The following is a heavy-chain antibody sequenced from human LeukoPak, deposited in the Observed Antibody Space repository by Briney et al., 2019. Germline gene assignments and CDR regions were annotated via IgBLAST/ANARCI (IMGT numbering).Heavy chain of an antibody. Sequence: GASVKVSCKASGYTFTGYYMHWVRQAPGQGLEWMGWINPNSGGTNYAQKFQGRVTMTRDTSISTAYMELSRLRSDDTAVYYCARDTYYGSGSYYCYYYYMDVWGKGTTVTVSS. J-gene: IGHJ6*03. CDR3: ARDTYYGSGSYYCYYYYMDV. D-gene: IGHD3-10*01. V-gene: IGHV1-2*02. CDR1: GYTFTGYY. CDR2: INPNSGGT.